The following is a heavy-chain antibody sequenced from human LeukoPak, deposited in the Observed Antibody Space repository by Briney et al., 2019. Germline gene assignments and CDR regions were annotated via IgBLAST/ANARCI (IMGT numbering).Heavy chain of an antibody. V-gene: IGHV3-21*04. Sequence: GGSLRLSCAASGFTLSSYNMKWVRQAPGKGLEWVSSISYRSSDIEYADSVKGRFTISRDNAKNSLYLQMNSLRPEDTAVYYCADKDYWGQGTLVTVSS. CDR1: GFTLSSYN. CDR3: ADKDY. CDR2: ISYRSSDI. J-gene: IGHJ4*02.